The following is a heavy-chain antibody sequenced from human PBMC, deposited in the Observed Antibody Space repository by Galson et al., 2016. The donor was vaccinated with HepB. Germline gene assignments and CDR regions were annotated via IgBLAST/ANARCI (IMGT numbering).Heavy chain of an antibody. Sequence: SVKVSCKASGYTFSSYLIHWVRQAPGQGLEWMGVINPTGGYANYVQKLQGRVTMTRDTSTSTVYMELSSLKSEDTAVYCCTRGGAPGVEMSISYWGLGTLVTVSS. J-gene: IGHJ4*02. V-gene: IGHV1-46*01. D-gene: IGHD5-24*01. CDR1: GYTFSSYL. CDR2: INPTGGYA. CDR3: TRGGAPGVEMSISY.